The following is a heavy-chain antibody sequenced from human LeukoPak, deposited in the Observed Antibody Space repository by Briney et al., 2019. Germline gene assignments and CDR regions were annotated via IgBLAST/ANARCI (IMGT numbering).Heavy chain of an antibody. CDR3: ARDLYSSSSESY. CDR1: GYTFTGYY. CDR2: INPNSGGT. J-gene: IGHJ4*02. V-gene: IGHV1-2*06. Sequence: ASVKVSCKASGYTFTGYYMHWVRQAPGQGLEWMGRINPNSGGTNYAQKFQGRVTMTRDTSISTAYMELSRLRSDDTAMYYCARDLYSSSSESYWGQGTLVTVSS. D-gene: IGHD6-6*01.